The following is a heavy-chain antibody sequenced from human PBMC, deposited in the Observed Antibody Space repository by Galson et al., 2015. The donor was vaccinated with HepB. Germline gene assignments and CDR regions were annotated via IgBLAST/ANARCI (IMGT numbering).Heavy chain of an antibody. J-gene: IGHJ6*02. CDR1: GFTFSSYA. CDR3: ARRDYVGGDNYYGMDV. CDR2: IRYDGNLQ. V-gene: IGHV3-30*04. Sequence: SLRLSCAASGFTFSSYAMHWVRQAPGKGLEWVAFIRYDGNLQYYADSVKGRFTISRDNSKNTLYLQMNSLRAEDTAVYYCARRDYVGGDNYYGMDVWGQGTTVTVSS. D-gene: IGHD3-10*02.